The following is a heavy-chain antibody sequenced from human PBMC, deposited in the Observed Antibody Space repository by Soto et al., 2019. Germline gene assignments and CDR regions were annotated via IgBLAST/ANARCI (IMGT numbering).Heavy chain of an antibody. CDR3: ARLGQYRTSAGKLDY. CDR1: EYTFSAHY. V-gene: IGHV1-2*02. J-gene: IGHJ4*02. CDR2: INPSNGDT. D-gene: IGHD6-6*01. Sequence: SSVKVSCKASEYTFSAHYIHWVRQAPGQGLEWMGWINPSNGDTNYTQNFQGRVTMTRDTSITTAYMELKSLRYDDTAVYLCARLGQYRTSAGKLDYWGKGTLVTVSS.